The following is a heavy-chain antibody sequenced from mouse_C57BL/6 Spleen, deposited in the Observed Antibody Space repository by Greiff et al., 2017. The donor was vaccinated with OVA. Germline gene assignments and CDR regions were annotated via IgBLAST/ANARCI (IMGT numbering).Heavy chain of an antibody. CDR1: GFTFSSYA. D-gene: IGHD1-2*01. Sequence: EVKLMESGEGLVKPGGSLKLSCAASGFTFSSYAMSWVRQTPEKRLEWVAYISSGGDYIYYADTVKGRFTISRDNARNTLYLQMSSLKSEDTAMYYCTRDNYGRDYYAMDYWGQGTSVTVSS. J-gene: IGHJ4*01. V-gene: IGHV5-9-1*02. CDR3: TRDNYGRDYYAMDY. CDR2: ISSGGDYI.